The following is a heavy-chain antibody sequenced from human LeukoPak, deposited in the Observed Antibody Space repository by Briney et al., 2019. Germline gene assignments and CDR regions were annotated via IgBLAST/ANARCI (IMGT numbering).Heavy chain of an antibody. J-gene: IGHJ6*03. Sequence: GASVKVSCKDSGYTFTNYGISWVRQAPGQGLEWMGWISAYNGNTNYPQKLQGRVTMTTDTSTNTAYMDLRSLRSDDTAVYYCARAIASTDSRYSYYYYMDVWGKGTTVTVSS. CDR3: ARAIASTDSRYSYYYYMDV. V-gene: IGHV1-18*01. CDR1: GYTFTNYG. D-gene: IGHD6-13*01. CDR2: ISAYNGNT.